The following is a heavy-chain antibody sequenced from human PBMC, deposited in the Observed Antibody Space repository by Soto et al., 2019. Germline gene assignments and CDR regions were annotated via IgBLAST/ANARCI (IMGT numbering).Heavy chain of an antibody. J-gene: IGHJ6*02. CDR2: IKTKSEDGPT. V-gene: IGHV3-15*07. D-gene: IGHD2-15*01. Sequence: EVQLVESGGGFIQPGGSLRLSCAASGLPISNAWMNWVRQAPGKGLEWVGRIKTKSEDGPTDYAAAVKGRFTVSRDDSKNTLYLQMNSLKTEDTAVYYCTTGSVEGVWGQGTTVTVSS. CDR3: TTGSVEGV. CDR1: GLPISNAW.